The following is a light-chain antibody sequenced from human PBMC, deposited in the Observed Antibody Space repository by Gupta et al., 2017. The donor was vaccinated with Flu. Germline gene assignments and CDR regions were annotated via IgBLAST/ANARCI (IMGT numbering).Light chain of an antibody. CDR1: QSVSNY. CDR2: DAS. Sequence: PAPVSLSPGERASLSCMASQSVSNYLAWYQQKPGQAPRLLIYDASNRATGIPARFSGSGSGTEFTLTISSLEPEDFAVYYCLQGSNWPQTFGQGTKMEIK. J-gene: IGKJ2*01. CDR3: LQGSNWPQT. V-gene: IGKV3-11*01.